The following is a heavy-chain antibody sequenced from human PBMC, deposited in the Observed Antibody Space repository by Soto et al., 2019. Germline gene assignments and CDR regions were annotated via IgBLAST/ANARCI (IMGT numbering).Heavy chain of an antibody. Sequence: GESLKISCKASGYIFATSYIGWVRQMPWKGLEWMGIIYPGVSDARYSPSFQGLVTISTDNSVTTAYLQWSSLKASDTAMYYCARHQAADTETFDAFDIWGQGRMVTV. CDR2: IYPGVSDA. V-gene: IGHV5-51*01. J-gene: IGHJ3*02. D-gene: IGHD6-25*01. CDR3: ARHQAADTETFDAFDI. CDR1: GYIFATSY.